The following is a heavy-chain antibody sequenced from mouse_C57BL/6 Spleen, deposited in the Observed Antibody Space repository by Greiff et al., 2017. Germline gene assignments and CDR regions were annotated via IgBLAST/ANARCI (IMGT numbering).Heavy chain of an antibody. D-gene: IGHD2-4*01. CDR3: ARGNYDYDERTWFAY. CDR1: GYTFTSYW. J-gene: IGHJ3*01. CDR2: INPSNGGT. V-gene: IGHV1-53*01. Sequence: QVQLKQPGTELVKPGASVKLSCKASGYTFTSYWMHWVQQRPGQGLEWIGNINPSNGGTNYNEKFKSKATLTVDKSSSTAYMQLSSLTSEDSAVYYCARGNYDYDERTWFAYWGQGTLVTVSA.